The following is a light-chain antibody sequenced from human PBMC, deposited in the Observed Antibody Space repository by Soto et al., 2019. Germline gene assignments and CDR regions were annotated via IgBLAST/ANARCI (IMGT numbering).Light chain of an antibody. V-gene: IGKV1-5*03. Sequence: DIQMTQSPSTLSASVRHRVTITCRASQSISSWLPWYQQKPGKAPKLLIYKTSNLESWVPSRFSGSGSGTEFSLTISSLQPDDFATYYCQQYKSCSLSFGGGNRGEVK. J-gene: IGKJ4*01. CDR1: QSISSW. CDR2: KTS. CDR3: QQYKSCSLS.